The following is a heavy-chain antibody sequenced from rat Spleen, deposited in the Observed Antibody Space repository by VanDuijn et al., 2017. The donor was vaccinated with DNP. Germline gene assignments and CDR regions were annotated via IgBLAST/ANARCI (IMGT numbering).Heavy chain of an antibody. Sequence: EVQLVESGGGLVQPGRSLKLSCVVSRITFSDHNMAWVRQAPKKGLEWVATISYDGSDTYYRDSVKGRFTISRDNAKSTLYLQMNSLRSEDTATYYCARHPTMTARGWFAYWGQGTLVTVSS. CDR1: RITFSDHN. CDR2: ISYDGSDT. D-gene: IGHD1-12*01. V-gene: IGHV5-7*01. J-gene: IGHJ3*01. CDR3: ARHPTMTARGWFAY.